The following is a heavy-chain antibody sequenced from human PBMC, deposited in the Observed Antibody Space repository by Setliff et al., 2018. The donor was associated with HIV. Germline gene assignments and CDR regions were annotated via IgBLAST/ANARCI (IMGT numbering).Heavy chain of an antibody. CDR3: ARGSRQLTIFGVVFKTNYYFMDV. D-gene: IGHD3-3*01. CDR1: GGSFSGYY. Sequence: SETLSLTCAVYGGSFSGYYWNWLRQTPGKGLEWIAYTFDNGNTNYNPSLKSRVTISVDTSKNQFSLTLNSVTAADTAVYYCARGSRQLTIFGVVFKTNYYFMDVWGKGTAVTVSS. V-gene: IGHV4-34*01. CDR2: TFDNGNT. J-gene: IGHJ6*03.